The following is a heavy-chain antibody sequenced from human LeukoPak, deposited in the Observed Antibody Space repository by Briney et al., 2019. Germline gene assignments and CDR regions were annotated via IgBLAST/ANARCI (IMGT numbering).Heavy chain of an antibody. CDR3: ARHGVRYFRRLDY. V-gene: IGHV4-34*01. CDR2: INHSGST. CDR1: GGSFSGYY. D-gene: IGHD3-9*01. Sequence: SETLSLTCAVYGGSFSGYYWSWIRQPPGKGLEWIGEINHSGSTNYNPSLKSRVTISVDTSRNQFSLKLSSVTAADTAVYYCARHGVRYFRRLDYWGQGTLVTVSS. J-gene: IGHJ4*02.